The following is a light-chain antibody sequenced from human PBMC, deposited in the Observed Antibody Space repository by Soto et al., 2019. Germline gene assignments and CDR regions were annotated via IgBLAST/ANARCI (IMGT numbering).Light chain of an antibody. CDR2: DVS. J-gene: IGLJ2*01. Sequence: QSALTQPASVSGSPGQSITISCTGTSSDVGGYNYVSWYQQQPGKAPKLMIHDVSNRPSGVSNRFSGSKSGNTASLTISGLQAEDEADYYCSSYTSSSTSVVFGGGTKVTVL. CDR1: SSDVGGYNY. CDR3: SSYTSSSTSVV. V-gene: IGLV2-14*01.